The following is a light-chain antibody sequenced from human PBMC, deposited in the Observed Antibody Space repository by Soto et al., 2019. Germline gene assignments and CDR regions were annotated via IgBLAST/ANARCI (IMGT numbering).Light chain of an antibody. CDR2: GAS. V-gene: IGKV3D-20*02. CDR3: LQRSIGFT. CDR1: QSVSNNY. J-gene: IGKJ3*01. Sequence: EIVLTQSPATLSLTPGERATLSCRASQSVSNNYLAWYQQKPGQAPRLLIYGASNRATGIPDRFSGSGSGTDFTLTISSLEPEDFAVYHCLQRSIGFTFGPGSKVDIK.